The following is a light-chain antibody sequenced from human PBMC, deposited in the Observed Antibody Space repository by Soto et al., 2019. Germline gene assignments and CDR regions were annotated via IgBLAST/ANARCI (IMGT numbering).Light chain of an antibody. CDR2: AAS. CDR1: QSISSY. V-gene: IGKV1-39*01. J-gene: IGKJ5*01. CDR3: QKSYSTPIN. Sequence: DIQMTQSPSSLAASVGDVVTITCRASQSISSYLNWYQEKPGKAPKLLIYAASSLQSGVPSRFSGSGSGTVFTLTISSLQPEDFATYYCQKSYSTPINFGQGTRLEIK.